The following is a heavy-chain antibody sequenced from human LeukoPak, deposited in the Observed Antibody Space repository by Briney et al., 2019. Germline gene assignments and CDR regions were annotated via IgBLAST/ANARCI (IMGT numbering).Heavy chain of an antibody. D-gene: IGHD6-19*01. CDR2: ISGSGGST. CDR3: AKDSEQWLVGGWFDP. CDR1: GFTFSSYA. J-gene: IGHJ5*02. Sequence: PGGSLRLSCAASGFTFSSYAVSWVRQAPGKGLEWVSVISGSGGSTHYADSVKGRFTISRDNSKNTLYLQMNSLRAEDTAVYYCAKDSEQWLVGGWFDPWGQGTLVTGSS. V-gene: IGHV3-23*01.